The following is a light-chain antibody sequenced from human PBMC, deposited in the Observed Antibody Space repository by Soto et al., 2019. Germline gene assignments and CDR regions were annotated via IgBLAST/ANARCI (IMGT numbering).Light chain of an antibody. CDR2: EVS. Sequence: QSALTQPASVSGSPGQSITISCTATTSDVGGFDSVSWYQQHPGTAPRVIIYEVSNRPSGVSYRFSGSKSANTAFLTISGLQADDEADYYCSSYTTSNTWLFGGGTKLTVL. CDR3: SSYTTSNTWL. V-gene: IGLV2-14*01. CDR1: TSDVGGFDS. J-gene: IGLJ3*02.